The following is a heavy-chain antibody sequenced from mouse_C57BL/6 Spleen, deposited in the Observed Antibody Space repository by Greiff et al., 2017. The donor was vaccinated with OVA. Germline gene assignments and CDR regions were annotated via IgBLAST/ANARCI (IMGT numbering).Heavy chain of an antibody. J-gene: IGHJ4*01. CDR1: GFTFSSYA. CDR2: ISDGGSYT. Sequence: EVQRVESGGGLVKPGGSLKLSCAASGFTFSSYAMSWVRQTPEKRLEWVATISDGGSYTYYPDNVKGRFTISRDNAKNNLYLQMSHLKSEDTAMYYCARGGVVVHYYAMDYWGQGTSVTVSS. V-gene: IGHV5-4*01. CDR3: ARGGVVVHYYAMDY. D-gene: IGHD1-1*01.